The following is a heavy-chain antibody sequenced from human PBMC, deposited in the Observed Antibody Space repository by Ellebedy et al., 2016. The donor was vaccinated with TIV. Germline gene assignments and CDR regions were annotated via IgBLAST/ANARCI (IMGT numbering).Heavy chain of an antibody. CDR2: IIPIFGTA. Sequence: SVKVSXXASGGTFSSYAISWVRQAPGQGLEWMGGIIPIFGTANYAQKFQGRVTITADKSTSTAYMELSSLRSEDTAVYYCAREYDILTGYFLFDYWGQGTLVTVSS. V-gene: IGHV1-69*06. D-gene: IGHD3-9*01. CDR3: AREYDILTGYFLFDY. J-gene: IGHJ4*02. CDR1: GGTFSSYA.